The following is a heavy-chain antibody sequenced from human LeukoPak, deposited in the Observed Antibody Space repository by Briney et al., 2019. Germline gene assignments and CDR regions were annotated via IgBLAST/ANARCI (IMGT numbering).Heavy chain of an antibody. CDR2: IRYDGSEK. CDR1: GFNFNSYV. D-gene: IGHD6-13*01. V-gene: IGHV3-30*02. J-gene: IGHJ4*02. Sequence: GGSLRLSCAASGFNFNSYVMQWVRQSPGKGLEWVTFIRYDGSEKYYVDSVEGRFTISRDNSKNTLYLQMNRLRAEDTAVYYCATSVTGYSSPFYYWGQGTLVTVSP. CDR3: ATSVTGYSSPFYY.